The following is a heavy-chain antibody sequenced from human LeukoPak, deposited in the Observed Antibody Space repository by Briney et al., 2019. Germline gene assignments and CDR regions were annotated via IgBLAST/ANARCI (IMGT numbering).Heavy chain of an antibody. CDR2: IYYSGST. Sequence: SETLSLTCTVSGGSLSSGSYYWSWIRQPPGKGLEWIGYIYYSGSTNYNPSLKSRVTISVDTSKNQFSLKLSSVTAADTAVYYCAASMGVSPDAFDIWGRGTMVTVSS. CDR3: AASMGVSPDAFDI. CDR1: GGSLSSGSYY. J-gene: IGHJ3*02. D-gene: IGHD1-26*01. V-gene: IGHV4-61*01.